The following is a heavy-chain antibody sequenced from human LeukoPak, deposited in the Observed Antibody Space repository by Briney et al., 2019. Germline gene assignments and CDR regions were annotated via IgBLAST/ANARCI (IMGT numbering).Heavy chain of an antibody. CDR3: AKDPDFWSGSKRKFDY. V-gene: IGHV3-23*01. J-gene: IGHJ4*02. Sequence: GGPLRLSCAASGFTFSSYAMSWVRQAPGKGLEWVSAISGSGGSTYYADSVKGRFTISRDNSKNTLYLQMNSLRAEDTAVYYCAKDPDFWSGSKRKFDYWGQGTLVAVSS. CDR2: ISGSGGST. CDR1: GFTFSSYA. D-gene: IGHD3-3*01.